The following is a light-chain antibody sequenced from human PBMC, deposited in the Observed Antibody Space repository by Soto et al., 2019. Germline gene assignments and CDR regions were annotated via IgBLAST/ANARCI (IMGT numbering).Light chain of an antibody. CDR3: HGYTYY. J-gene: IGKJ4*01. Sequence: DMQMTQSPSTLSASVGDRVTITCRANQTINDWLAWYQQKPGKAPKLLIYGAHNLQTGVPSRFSGSGSGTEFTLTISSLQADDFAAYYWHGYTYYFGGGTKVDFK. CDR1: QTINDW. CDR2: GAH. V-gene: IGKV1-5*03.